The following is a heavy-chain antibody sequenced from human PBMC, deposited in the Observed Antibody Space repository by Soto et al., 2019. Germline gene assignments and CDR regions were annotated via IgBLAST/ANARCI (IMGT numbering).Heavy chain of an antibody. D-gene: IGHD3-10*01. CDR3: ASPNYYGSGSYRKYYYGMDV. CDR2: INHSGST. J-gene: IGHJ6*02. V-gene: IGHV4-34*01. CDR1: GGSFSGYY. Sequence: TLSLTCAVYGGSFSGYYWSWIRQPPGKGLEWIGEINHSGSTNYNPSLKSRVTISVDTSKNQLSLKLSSVTAADTAVYYCASPNYYGSGSYRKYYYGMDVWGQGTTVTVSS.